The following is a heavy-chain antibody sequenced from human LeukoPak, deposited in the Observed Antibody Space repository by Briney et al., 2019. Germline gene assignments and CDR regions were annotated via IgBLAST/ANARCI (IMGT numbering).Heavy chain of an antibody. Sequence: GGSLRLSCAASGFTVSSNYMSWVRQAPGKGLEWVSVIYSGGSTYYADSVKGRFTISRDNSKNTLYLQMNSLRAEDTAVYYCAKGHCSGGSCGYNWFDPWGQGTLVTVSS. V-gene: IGHV3-66*01. CDR2: IYSGGST. CDR1: GFTVSSNY. D-gene: IGHD2-15*01. J-gene: IGHJ5*02. CDR3: AKGHCSGGSCGYNWFDP.